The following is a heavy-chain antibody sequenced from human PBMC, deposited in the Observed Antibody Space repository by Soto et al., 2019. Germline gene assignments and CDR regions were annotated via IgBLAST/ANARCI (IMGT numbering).Heavy chain of an antibody. J-gene: IGHJ6*02. Sequence: QVQLQQWGAGLLKPSETLSLTCAVYGGSFSDYYWSWIRQPPGKGLEWIGEINHSGSTNYNPSLKSRVTISVDTSKNQFSLKLSSVTAADTAVYCCAGVVIIDHYYYGMDVWGQGTTVTVSS. CDR1: GGSFSDYY. CDR2: INHSGST. V-gene: IGHV4-34*01. CDR3: AGVVIIDHYYYGMDV. D-gene: IGHD3-22*01.